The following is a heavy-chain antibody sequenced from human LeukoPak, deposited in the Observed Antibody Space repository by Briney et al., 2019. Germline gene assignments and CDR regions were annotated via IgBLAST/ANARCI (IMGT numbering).Heavy chain of an antibody. J-gene: IGHJ4*02. Sequence: PGGSLRLSCADSGFTFSSYGMSWVRQAPGKGLEWVSAISGSGGSTYYADSVKGRFTISRDNSKNTLYLQMNSVRAEDTAVYYCAKDDIVATSFDYWGQGTLVTVSS. CDR1: GFTFSSYG. CDR3: AKDDIVATSFDY. V-gene: IGHV3-23*01. D-gene: IGHD5-12*01. CDR2: ISGSGGST.